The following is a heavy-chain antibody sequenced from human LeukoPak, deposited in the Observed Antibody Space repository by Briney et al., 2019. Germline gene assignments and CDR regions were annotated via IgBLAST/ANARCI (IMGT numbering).Heavy chain of an antibody. J-gene: IGHJ6*02. CDR1: GGSISSYY. V-gene: IGHV4-59*12. CDR3: ARDRAENVGFYYYYYGMDV. Sequence: SETLSLTCTVSGGSISSYYWSWIRQPPGKGLEWIGNIYYSGSANYNPSLQSRVTISVDTSRNHFSLQLSSVTAADTAVYYCARDRAENVGFYYYYYGMDVWGQGTTVTVSS. CDR2: IYYSGSA. D-gene: IGHD1-26*01.